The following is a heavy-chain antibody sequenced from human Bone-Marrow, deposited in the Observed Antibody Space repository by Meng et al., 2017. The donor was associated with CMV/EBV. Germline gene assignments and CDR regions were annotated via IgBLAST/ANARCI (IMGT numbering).Heavy chain of an antibody. CDR2: IYYSRST. CDR1: GGSISSSSYY. Sequence: SETLSLTCTVSGGSISSSSYYWGWIRQPPGKGLEWIGSIYYSRSTYYNPSLKSRVTISVDTSKNQFSLKLSSVTAADTAVYYCARHYYFNGMDVWGQGTTVTVSS. J-gene: IGHJ6*02. V-gene: IGHV4-39*01. CDR3: ARHYYFNGMDV.